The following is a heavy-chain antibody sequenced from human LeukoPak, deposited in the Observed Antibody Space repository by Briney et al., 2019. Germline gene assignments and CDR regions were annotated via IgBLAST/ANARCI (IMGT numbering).Heavy chain of an antibody. CDR2: IYTSGST. CDR1: GGSISSYY. J-gene: IGHJ5*02. V-gene: IGHV4-4*07. Sequence: SETLSLTCTVSGGSISSYYWSWIRQPAGKGLEWIGRIYTSGSTNYNPSLKSRVTMSVDTSKNQFSLKLSSVTAADTAVYYCARGMRYQLPNWFDPWGQGTLVTVSS. D-gene: IGHD2-2*01. CDR3: ARGMRYQLPNWFDP.